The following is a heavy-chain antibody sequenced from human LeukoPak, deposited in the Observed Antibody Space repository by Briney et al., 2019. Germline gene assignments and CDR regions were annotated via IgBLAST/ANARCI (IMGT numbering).Heavy chain of an antibody. CDR1: GFTFTTYS. CDR2: IYYSGST. CDR3: AREGGRYSYVKYYFAY. Sequence: AGGSLRLSCEASGFTFTTYSMTWIRKPPGKGLEWIGYIYYSGSTNYNPSLKSRVTISVDTSKNQFSLKLSSVTAADTAVYYCAREGGRYSYVKYYFAYWGQGTLVTVSS. D-gene: IGHD5-18*01. V-gene: IGHV4-59*12. J-gene: IGHJ4*02.